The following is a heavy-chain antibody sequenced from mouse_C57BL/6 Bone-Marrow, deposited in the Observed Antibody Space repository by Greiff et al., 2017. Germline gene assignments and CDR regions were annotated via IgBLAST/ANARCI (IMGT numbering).Heavy chain of an antibody. CDR2: SRNKANDYTT. V-gene: IGHV7-1*01. CDR3: ARDPITTVVGPYAMDY. J-gene: IGHJ4*01. CDR1: GFTFSDFY. D-gene: IGHD1-1*01. Sequence: EVKVVESGGGLVQSGRSLRLSCATSGFTFSDFYMEWVRQAPGKGLEWIAASRNKANDYTTEYSASVKGRFIVSRDTSQSILYLQMTALRAEDTAIYYCARDPITTVVGPYAMDYWGQGTSVTVSS.